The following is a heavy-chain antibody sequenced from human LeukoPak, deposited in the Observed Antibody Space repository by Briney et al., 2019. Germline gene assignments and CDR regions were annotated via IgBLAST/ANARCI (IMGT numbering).Heavy chain of an antibody. Sequence: SETLSLTCTVSGGSISSSSYYWGWIRQPPGKGLEWIGNIYYSGSTYYNPSLKSRVTISVDTSKNQFSLKLNSVTAADTAVYYCARSVHISAPLDVWGQGTLVTVSS. J-gene: IGHJ4*02. V-gene: IGHV4-39*01. CDR1: GGSISSSSYY. CDR2: IYYSGST. D-gene: IGHD2-21*01. CDR3: ARSVHISAPLDV.